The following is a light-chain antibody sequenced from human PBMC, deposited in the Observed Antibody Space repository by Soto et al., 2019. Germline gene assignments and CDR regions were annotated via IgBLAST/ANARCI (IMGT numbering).Light chain of an antibody. CDR2: STN. CDR3: QAYDYSLTASV. V-gene: IGLV8-61*01. CDR1: SGSVSTSYY. Sequence: QTVVTQEPSFSVSPGGTVTLTCGLSSGSVSTSYYPSWYQQTPGQAPRTLIDSTNTRSSGVPDRFSGSILGNKAALTITGAQADDESDYYCQAYDYSLTASVFGGGTKLTVL. J-gene: IGLJ3*02.